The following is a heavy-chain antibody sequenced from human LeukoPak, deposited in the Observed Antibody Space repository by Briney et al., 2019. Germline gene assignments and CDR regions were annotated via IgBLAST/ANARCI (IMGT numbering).Heavy chain of an antibody. CDR3: ARGRGGDGYNWLCYFDY. V-gene: IGHV3-30*03. CDR1: GFTFDDYA. CDR2: ISYDGSNK. D-gene: IGHD5-24*01. Sequence: GGSLRLSCAASGFTFDDYAMHWVRQAPGKGLEWVAVISYDGSNKYYADSVKGRFTISRDNSKNTLYLQMNSLRSEDTAVYYCARGRGGDGYNWLCYFDYWGQGTLVTVSS. J-gene: IGHJ4*02.